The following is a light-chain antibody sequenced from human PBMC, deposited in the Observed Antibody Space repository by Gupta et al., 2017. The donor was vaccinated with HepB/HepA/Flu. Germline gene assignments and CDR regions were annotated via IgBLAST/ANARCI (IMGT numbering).Light chain of an antibody. CDR1: SGSIASNY. CDR2: EDN. J-gene: IGLJ3*02. CDR3: QSYDSSNWV. Sequence: NFMXTQPHSVSESPGKTVTISCTRSSGSIASNYVQWYQQRPGSAPTTVIYEDNQRPSGVPDRFSGSIDSSSNSASLTISGLKTEDEADYYCQSYDSSNWVFGGGTKLTVL. V-gene: IGLV6-57*03.